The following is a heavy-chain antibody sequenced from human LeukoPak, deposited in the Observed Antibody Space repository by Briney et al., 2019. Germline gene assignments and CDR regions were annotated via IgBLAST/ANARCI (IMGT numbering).Heavy chain of an antibody. Sequence: ASVKVSCKASGGTFSSYAIRWVRQAPGQGLEWMGWISAYNSNTNYAQKLQGRVTMTTDTSTSTAYMELRSLRSDDTAVYYCARDSSSFDYWGQGTLVTVSS. D-gene: IGHD6-13*01. CDR1: GGTFSSYA. CDR2: ISAYNSNT. CDR3: ARDSSSFDY. J-gene: IGHJ4*02. V-gene: IGHV1-18*01.